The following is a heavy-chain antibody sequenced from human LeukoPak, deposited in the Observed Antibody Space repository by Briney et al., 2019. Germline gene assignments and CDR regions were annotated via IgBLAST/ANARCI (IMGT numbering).Heavy chain of an antibody. V-gene: IGHV3-74*01. CDR1: GFTFSSYW. Sequence: GGSLRLSCEVSGFTFSSYWMNWVRQVPGKSLVWVAHINTNGNSANYADSVKGRFTVSRDNAKSTLYLQMNSLRAEDTAVYYCARDNAYTFDYWGQGTLVTVSS. J-gene: IGHJ4*02. CDR3: ARDNAYTFDY. CDR2: INTNGNSA. D-gene: IGHD5-24*01.